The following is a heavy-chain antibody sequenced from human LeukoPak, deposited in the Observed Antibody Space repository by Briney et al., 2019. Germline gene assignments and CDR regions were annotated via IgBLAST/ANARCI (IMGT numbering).Heavy chain of an antibody. CDR1: GFTFSSYS. J-gene: IGHJ4*02. D-gene: IGHD5-24*01. V-gene: IGHV4-39*01. CDR3: ARLWGDGYNLDY. CDR2: IYYRGST. Sequence: GSLGLSCAASGFTFSSYSMSWIRQPPGKGLEWIGSIYYRGSTYYNPSLKSRITISVDTSKNQFSLRLSSVTAADTAVYYCARLWGDGYNLDYWGQGTLVTVSS.